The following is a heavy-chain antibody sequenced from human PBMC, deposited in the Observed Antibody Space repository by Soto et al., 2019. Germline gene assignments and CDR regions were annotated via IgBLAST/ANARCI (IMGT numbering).Heavy chain of an antibody. V-gene: IGHV4-34*01. CDR1: GGSFSGYY. CDR2: INHSGST. J-gene: IGHJ4*02. CDR3: ARDKVTGLFDY. D-gene: IGHD2-8*02. Sequence: QVQLQQWGAGLLKPSETLSLTCAVYGGSFSGYYWTWIRQPPGTGLEWIGEINHSGSTNYNPSLKIRVTRSVDTTKNQFSPKRASVTAADTAVYYCARDKVTGLFDYWGQGTLVTVSS.